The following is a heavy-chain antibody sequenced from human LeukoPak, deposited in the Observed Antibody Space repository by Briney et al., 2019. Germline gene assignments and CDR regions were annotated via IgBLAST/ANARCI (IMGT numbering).Heavy chain of an antibody. D-gene: IGHD3/OR15-3a*01. V-gene: IGHV1-18*01. CDR1: GYTFTTYD. CDR2: ISAYNGYT. CDR3: ARVGTGARSFDS. J-gene: IGHJ4*02. Sequence: ASVKVSCKTSGYTFTTYDINWVRQAPGQGLDWMGRISAYNGYTNYGQKLQGRVTMTTDTSSNTAYLELRSLRSDDTAVYYCARVGTGARSFDSWGQGTLVTVSS.